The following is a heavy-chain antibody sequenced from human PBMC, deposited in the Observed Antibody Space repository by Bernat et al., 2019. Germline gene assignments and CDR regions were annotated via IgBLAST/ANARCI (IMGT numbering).Heavy chain of an antibody. CDR1: GGSFSGYY. CDR2: SNHSGSN. D-gene: IGHD6-13*01. V-gene: IGHV4-34*01. CDR3: ARGIAAAGTLLYGMDV. J-gene: IGHJ6*02. Sequence: QVQLQQWGAGLLKPSETLSLTYAVYGGSFSGYYWSWIRQPPGKGVEWMGESNHSGSNNYNPSHKSRVTISVDTSKNQFSLKLSSVTAADTAVYYCARGIAAAGTLLYGMDVWGQGTTVTVSS.